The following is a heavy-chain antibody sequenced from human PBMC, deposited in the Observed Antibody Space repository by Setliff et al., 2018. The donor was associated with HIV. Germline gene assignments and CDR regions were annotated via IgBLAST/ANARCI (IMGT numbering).Heavy chain of an antibody. CDR3: ARDPYYYGSGSLGLDY. V-gene: IGHV1-69*13. D-gene: IGHD3-10*01. J-gene: IGHJ4*02. CDR1: GGTFSSYA. Sequence: SVKVSCKSSGGTFSSYAISWVRQAPGQGLEWMGGIIPIFGTANYAQKFQGRVTITADESTSTAYMELSSLRSEDTAVYYCARDPYYYGSGSLGLDYWGQGTLVTV. CDR2: IIPIFGTA.